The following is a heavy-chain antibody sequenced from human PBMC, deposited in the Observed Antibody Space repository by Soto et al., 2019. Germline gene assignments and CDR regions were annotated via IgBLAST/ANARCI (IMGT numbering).Heavy chain of an antibody. J-gene: IGHJ4*02. V-gene: IGHV3-15*01. D-gene: IGHD6-25*01. CDR1: GFTFSNDW. CDR3: MTHAVIYSRGH. Sequence: LRLSCAASGFTFSNDWMNWVRQAPGKGLEWVARIKTVTDGGTTDYAAPVKGRFFISRDDSKSTLYLQMNSLKTEDTAIYYCMTHAVIYSRGHWGQGTLVTVSS. CDR2: IKTVTDGGTT.